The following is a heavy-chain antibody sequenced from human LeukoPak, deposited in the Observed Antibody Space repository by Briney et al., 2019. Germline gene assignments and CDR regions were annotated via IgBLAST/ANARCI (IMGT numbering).Heavy chain of an antibody. CDR1: GFTFSSHA. CDR3: AKDRHYYGAGSSYFDS. V-gene: IGHV3-23*01. J-gene: IGHJ4*02. Sequence: GGSLRLSCAASGFTFSSHAMSWVRQAPGKGLEWLSAISGSAGSTYYADSVKGRLSISRDNSKNTLYLQMSSLRADDTAVYFCAKDRHYYGAGSSYFDSWGQGTLVTVSS. D-gene: IGHD3-10*01. CDR2: ISGSAGST.